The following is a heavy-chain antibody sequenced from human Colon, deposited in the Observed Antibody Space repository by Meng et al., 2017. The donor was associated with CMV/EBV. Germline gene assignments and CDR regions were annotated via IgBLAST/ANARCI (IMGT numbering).Heavy chain of an antibody. D-gene: IGHD2-15*01. CDR2: FNLDSNSR. CDR1: GYTGYY. CDR3: ARVVADSHGLDV. V-gene: IGHV1-2*02. J-gene: IGHJ6*02. Sequence: ASVKVSCKASGYTGYYIHWVRQAPGRGLEWMGWFNLDSNSRDYARKFQGRVSMTRDTSLNSVSMELSGLTFDDTAIYYCARVVADSHGLDVWGQGTTVTVSS.